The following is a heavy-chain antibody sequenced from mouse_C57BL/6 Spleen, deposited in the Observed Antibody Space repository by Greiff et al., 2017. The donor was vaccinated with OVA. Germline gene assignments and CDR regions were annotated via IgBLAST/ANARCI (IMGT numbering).Heavy chain of an antibody. CDR3: ARDEGSSSYWYFDV. CDR2: IHPNSGST. J-gene: IGHJ1*03. Sequence: QVQLKQPGAELVKPGASVKLSCKASGYTFTSYWMHWVKQRPGQGLEWIGMIHPNSGSTNYNEKFKSKATLTVDKSSSTAYMQLSSLTSEDSAVYYCARDEGSSSYWYFDVWGTGTTVTVSS. D-gene: IGHD1-1*01. V-gene: IGHV1-64*01. CDR1: GYTFTSYW.